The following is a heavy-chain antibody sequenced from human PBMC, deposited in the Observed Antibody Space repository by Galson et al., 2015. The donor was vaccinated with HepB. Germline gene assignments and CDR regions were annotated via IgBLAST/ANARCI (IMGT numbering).Heavy chain of an antibody. J-gene: IGHJ4*02. CDR3: ARDMLITFGGYFVGDPLDY. Sequence: SVKVSCKASGYTFTSYGISWVRQAPGQGLEWMGWISAYNGNTNYAQKLQGRVTMTTDTSTSTAYMELRSLRSDDTAVYYCARDMLITFGGYFVGDPLDYWGQGTLVTVSS. V-gene: IGHV1-18*01. D-gene: IGHD3-16*01. CDR1: GYTFTSYG. CDR2: ISAYNGNT.